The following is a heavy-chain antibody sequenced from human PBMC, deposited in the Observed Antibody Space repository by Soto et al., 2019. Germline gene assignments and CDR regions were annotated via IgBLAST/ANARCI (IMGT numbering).Heavy chain of an antibody. J-gene: IGHJ6*02. CDR1: GYSFTSYW. CDR3: AREDSSSPGGVYYYYGMDV. D-gene: IGHD6-13*01. V-gene: IGHV1-3*01. Sequence: GESLKISCKGSGYSFTSYWIGWVRQAPGQRLEWMGWINAGNGNTKYSQKFQGRVTITRDTSASTAYMELSSLRSEDTAVYYCAREDSSSPGGVYYYYGMDVWGQGTTVTVSS. CDR2: INAGNGNT.